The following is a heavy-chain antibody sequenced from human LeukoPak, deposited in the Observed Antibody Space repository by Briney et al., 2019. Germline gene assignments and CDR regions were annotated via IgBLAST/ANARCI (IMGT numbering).Heavy chain of an antibody. D-gene: IGHD2-21*02. V-gene: IGHV3-33*01. CDR2: IWYDGSNK. CDR3: ARDRVTADY. J-gene: IGHJ4*02. CDR1: GFTFSSYG. Sequence: GGSLRLSCAASGFTFSSYGMHWVRQAPGKGLEGVAVIWYDGSNKYYADSVKGRFTISRDNSKNTLYLQMNSLRAEDTAVYYCARDRVTADYWGQGTLVTVSS.